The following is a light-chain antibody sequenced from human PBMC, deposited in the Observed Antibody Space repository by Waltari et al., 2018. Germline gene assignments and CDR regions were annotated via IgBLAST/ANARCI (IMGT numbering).Light chain of an antibody. CDR2: AAT. Sequence: QSPLSQPASVSVSPGQSITVSCTGTNNDIGTYNLISWYQHYPGKAPKLIIYAATKRPSGMSDRFSGSKSGNTASLTISRLQVEDEGDYYCLSYAGRTAVVFGGGTKLTVL. CDR1: NNDIGTYNL. V-gene: IGLV2-23*01. CDR3: LSYAGRTAVV. J-gene: IGLJ2*01.